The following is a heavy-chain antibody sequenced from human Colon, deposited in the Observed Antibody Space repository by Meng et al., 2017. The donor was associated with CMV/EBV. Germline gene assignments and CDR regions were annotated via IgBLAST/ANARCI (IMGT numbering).Heavy chain of an antibody. J-gene: IGHJ5*02. D-gene: IGHD3-16*01. V-gene: IGHV1-18*01. CDR1: GYTFISYG. CDR3: ARAVDGGRSDP. CDR2: ISTFNSNK. Sequence: AAVQVSCKASGYTFISYGFNWVRQAPGEGLEWMGWISTFNSNKNYAQKFQDRVTMTTDRSTNTAYLELRALKADDTAIYFCARAVDGGRSDPWGQGTLVTVSS.